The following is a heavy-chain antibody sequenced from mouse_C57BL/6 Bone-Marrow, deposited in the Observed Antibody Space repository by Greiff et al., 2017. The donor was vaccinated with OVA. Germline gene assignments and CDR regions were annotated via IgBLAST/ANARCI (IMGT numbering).Heavy chain of an antibody. V-gene: IGHV1-81*01. Sequence: QVQLQQSGAELARPGASVKLSCKASGYTFTSYGISWVKQRTGQGLEWIGEIYPRSGNTYYNEKFKGKATLTADKSSSTAYMELRSLTSEDSAVYFCARRWFLDDWGQGTTLTVSS. CDR2: IYPRSGNT. J-gene: IGHJ2*01. CDR3: ARRWFLDD. CDR1: GYTFTSYG. D-gene: IGHD1-1*02.